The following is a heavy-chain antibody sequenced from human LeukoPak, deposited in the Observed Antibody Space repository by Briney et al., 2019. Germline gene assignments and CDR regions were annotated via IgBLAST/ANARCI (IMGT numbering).Heavy chain of an antibody. V-gene: IGHV4-59*01. D-gene: IGHD1-26*01. J-gene: IGHJ4*02. CDR1: GASISDYF. CDR3: ASFSGSYFFDY. CDR2: VFYSGST. Sequence: SGPLSLTCTISGASISDYFWSWIRQPPGKGLEWIGYVFYSGSTTYNPSLNSRVAISIDTSSSQFSLRLSSVTAADTAVYYCASFSGSYFFDYWGPGTLVTVSS.